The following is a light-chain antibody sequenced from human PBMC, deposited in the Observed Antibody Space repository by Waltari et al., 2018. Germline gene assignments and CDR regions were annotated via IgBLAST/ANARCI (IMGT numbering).Light chain of an antibody. V-gene: IGLV2-8*01. CDR1: SSDVGIYDY. CDR3: GSYAGSKIVL. CDR2: AVT. Sequence: QSALTQPPSASGSPGQSVTISCTGTSSDVGIYDYVSWYQQRPGKAPKLIIYAVTERPSGVPDRFSGAKSGNTASLTVFGLQTEDEGTYYCGSYAGSKIVLFGGGTELTVL. J-gene: IGLJ3*02.